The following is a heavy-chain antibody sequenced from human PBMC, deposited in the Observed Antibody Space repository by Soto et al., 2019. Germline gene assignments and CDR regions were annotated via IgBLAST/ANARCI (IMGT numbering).Heavy chain of an antibody. CDR2: TYYRSKWNN. CDR3: ARGGYGMDV. J-gene: IGHJ6*02. V-gene: IGHV6-1*01. CDR1: GDSVSSNSAA. Sequence: QVLLQQSGPGLVKPSQTLSLTCAISGDSVSSNSAAWTWIRQSPSRGLEWLGRTYYRSKWNNYYAVSVKGRIAINPDTTKNQFSLQLNSVTPEDTAVYYCARGGYGMDVWGQGTTVTVSS.